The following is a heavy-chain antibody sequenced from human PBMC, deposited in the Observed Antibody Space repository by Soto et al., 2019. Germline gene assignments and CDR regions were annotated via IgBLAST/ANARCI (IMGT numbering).Heavy chain of an antibody. Sequence: PSETLSLTCSVSGGSISRYYWSWIRQPPGKGLEWIGYAYYSGDTGYNPSLQSRVTMAVDTSKNQVSLNLTSVTAADTAVYYCARDRSTYGGGGTGEVKENWFDPWGQGALVTVSS. CDR1: GGSISRYY. CDR2: AYYSGDT. D-gene: IGHD2-8*01. J-gene: IGHJ5*02. CDR3: ARDRSTYGGGGTGEVKENWFDP. V-gene: IGHV4-59*01.